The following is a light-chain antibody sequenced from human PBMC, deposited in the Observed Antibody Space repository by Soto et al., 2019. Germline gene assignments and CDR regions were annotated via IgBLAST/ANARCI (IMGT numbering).Light chain of an antibody. Sequence: EIVLTQSPATLSLSPGERATLSCRATENLRTFLAWYQQKAGQAPRLLIYDASNRATGIPDRFSGSGSGTDFTLTISNLEPEDSAVYYCQHRAGWPPALTFGGGTKVEIK. CDR3: QHRAGWPPALT. V-gene: IGKV3-11*01. CDR1: ENLRTF. J-gene: IGKJ4*01. CDR2: DAS.